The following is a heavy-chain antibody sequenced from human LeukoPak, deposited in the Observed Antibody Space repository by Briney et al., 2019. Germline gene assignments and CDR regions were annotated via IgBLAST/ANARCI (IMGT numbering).Heavy chain of an antibody. V-gene: IGHV3-7*04. CDR2: IKQDGSEK. D-gene: IGHD1-26*01. CDR1: GFTFSRHW. CDR3: ARVKEGAAYFDY. Sequence: GGSLRLSCSASGFTFSRHWMSWVRQAPGKGLEWVANIKQDGSEKYYVDSVKGRFTISRDNAESSLSLQMNSLRAEDTAVYYCARVKEGAAYFDYWGQGTLVTVSS. J-gene: IGHJ4*02.